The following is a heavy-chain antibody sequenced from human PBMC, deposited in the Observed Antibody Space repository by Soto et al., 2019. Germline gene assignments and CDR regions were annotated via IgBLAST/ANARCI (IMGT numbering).Heavy chain of an antibody. D-gene: IGHD5-18*01. V-gene: IGHV3-21*01. Sequence: GGSLRLSCAASGFTFSSYSMNWVRQAPGKGLEWVSSISSSSSYIYYADSVKGRFTISRDNAKNSLYLQMNSLRAEDTAVYYCARDRGYSYGRGDYYYYGMDVWGQGTTVTAP. CDR2: ISSSSSYI. CDR3: ARDRGYSYGRGDYYYYGMDV. CDR1: GFTFSSYS. J-gene: IGHJ6*02.